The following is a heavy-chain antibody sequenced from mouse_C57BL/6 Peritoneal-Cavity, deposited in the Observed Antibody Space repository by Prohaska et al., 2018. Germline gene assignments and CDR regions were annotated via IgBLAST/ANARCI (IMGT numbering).Heavy chain of an antibody. J-gene: IGHJ2*01. CDR2: IDPETGGT. D-gene: IGHD1-1*01. CDR3: TRSLLRYFDY. CDR1: GYTFTDYE. V-gene: IGHV1-15*01. Sequence: QVQLQQSGAELVRPGASVTLSCKASGYTFTDYEMHWVKQTPVHGLEWIGAIDPETGGTAYNQKFKGKAILTADKSSSTAYMELRSLTSEDSAGYYCTRSLLRYFDYWGQGTTLTVSS.